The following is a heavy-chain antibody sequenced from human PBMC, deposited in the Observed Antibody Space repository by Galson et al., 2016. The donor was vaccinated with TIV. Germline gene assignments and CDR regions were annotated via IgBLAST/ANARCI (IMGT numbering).Heavy chain of an antibody. CDR2: ISYGGSDK. V-gene: IGHV3-33*01. D-gene: IGHD5-18*01. CDR1: GFTFSSYG. Sequence: SLRLSCATSGFTFSSYGMHWVRQAPGKGLEWVAIISYGGSDKDYTDSVKGRFTISRDKSKNTLYLQMDSVRVEDTATYYCARIHRSYGMDVWGQGTTVTVSS. CDR3: ARIHRSYGMDV. J-gene: IGHJ6*02.